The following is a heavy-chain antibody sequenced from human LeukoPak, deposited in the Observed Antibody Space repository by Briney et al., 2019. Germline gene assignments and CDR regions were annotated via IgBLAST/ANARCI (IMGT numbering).Heavy chain of an antibody. D-gene: IGHD1/OR15-1a*01. V-gene: IGHV3-73*01. CDR3: TRRSIASTGTDDY. CDR1: GFNFSASA. J-gene: IGHJ4*02. Sequence: GGSLRLSCAASGFNFSASAIHWVRQASGKGLEWVGRIRSKTHSYATTYTASLRGRFTISRDDSKNTTYLQMSSLKTDDTAVYYCTRRSIASTGTDDYWGRGTLVTVSS. CDR2: IRSKTHSYAT.